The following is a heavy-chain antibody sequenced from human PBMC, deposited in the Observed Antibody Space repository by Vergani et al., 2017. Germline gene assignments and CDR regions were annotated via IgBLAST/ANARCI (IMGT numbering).Heavy chain of an antibody. J-gene: IGHJ6*04. CDR1: GFTVSSNY. CDR3: ARTYYYGSGMDV. D-gene: IGHD3-10*01. Sequence: EVQLVESGGGLIQPGGSLRLSCAASGFTVSSNYMSWVRQAPGKGLEWVSVIYSCGSTYYADSVKGRFTISRDNAKNSLYLQMNSLRAEDTAVYYCARTYYYGSGMDVWGKGTTVTVSS. V-gene: IGHV3-66*03. CDR2: IYSCGST.